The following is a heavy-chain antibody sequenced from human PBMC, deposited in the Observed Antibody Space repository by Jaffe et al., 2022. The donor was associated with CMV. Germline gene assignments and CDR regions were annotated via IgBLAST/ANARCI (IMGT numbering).Heavy chain of an antibody. J-gene: IGHJ4*02. CDR3: ATAPRAIS. D-gene: IGHD3-9*01. V-gene: IGHV4-61*01. Sequence: QVQLQESGPGLVKPSETLSLTCTVSGGSVTSGSYYWSWIRQPPGKGLEWIGYIYYNGNTNYNPSLKSRVTISIDTSKNQFSLKLTSVTAADTAVYYCATAPRAISWGQGTLVTVSS. CDR1: GGSVTSGSYY. CDR2: IYYNGNT.